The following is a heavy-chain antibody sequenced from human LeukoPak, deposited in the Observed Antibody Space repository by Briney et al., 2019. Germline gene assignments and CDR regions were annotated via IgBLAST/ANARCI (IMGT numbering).Heavy chain of an antibody. J-gene: IGHJ6*02. D-gene: IGHD2-15*01. CDR2: IYPGDSDM. V-gene: IGHV5-51*01. CDR3: ATHSTQIKGPLSYYYYGMDV. CDR1: GYSFTSYW. Sequence: GESLKISCKGSGYSFTSYWIGWVRQMPGKGLEWMGIIYPGDSDMRYSPSFRGQVTISVDKSISTAYLQWNSLKASDTAMYYCATHSTQIKGPLSYYYYGMDVWGQGTTVTVS.